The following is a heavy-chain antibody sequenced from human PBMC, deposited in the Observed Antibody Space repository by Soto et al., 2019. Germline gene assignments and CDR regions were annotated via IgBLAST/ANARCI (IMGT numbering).Heavy chain of an antibody. CDR3: TTDLAYDFWSGYLWTDFDY. CDR1: GFTFSSYS. J-gene: IGHJ4*02. Sequence: GGSLRLSCAASGFTFSSYSMNWVRQAPGKGLEWVSAISPSGGSTYYAESVKGRFTISRDDSKNTLYLQMNSMKTEDTAVYYYTTDLAYDFWSGYLWTDFDYWGQGTLVTVSS. CDR2: ISPSGGST. D-gene: IGHD3-3*01. V-gene: IGHV3-23*01.